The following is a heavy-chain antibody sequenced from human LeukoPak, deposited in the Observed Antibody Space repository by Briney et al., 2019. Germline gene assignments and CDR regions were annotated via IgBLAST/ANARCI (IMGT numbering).Heavy chain of an antibody. Sequence: PGGSLRLSCAASGFTFSSYWMHWVRQAPGKGLVWVSRINTDGSSTSYADSVKGRFTISRDNAKNTLYLQMNSLRAEDTAMYYCARDEGVAVAAPTPPDYWGQGTLVTVSS. CDR2: INTDGSST. CDR3: ARDEGVAVAAPTPPDY. D-gene: IGHD6-19*01. CDR1: GFTFSSYW. V-gene: IGHV3-74*01. J-gene: IGHJ4*02.